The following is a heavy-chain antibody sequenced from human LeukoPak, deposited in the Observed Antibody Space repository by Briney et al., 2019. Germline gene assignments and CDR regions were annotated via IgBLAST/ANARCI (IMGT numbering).Heavy chain of an antibody. CDR2: INPNSGGT. D-gene: IGHD1-26*01. CDR1: GYTFTGYY. V-gene: IGHV1-2*02. CDR3: ARGLGATTSPAFDY. Sequence: ASVKVSCKASGYTFTGYYMHWVRQAPGQGLEWMGWINPNSGGTNYAQKFQGRVTTTRDTSISTAYMELSRLRSDDTAVYYCARGLGATTSPAFDYWGQGTLVTVSS. J-gene: IGHJ4*02.